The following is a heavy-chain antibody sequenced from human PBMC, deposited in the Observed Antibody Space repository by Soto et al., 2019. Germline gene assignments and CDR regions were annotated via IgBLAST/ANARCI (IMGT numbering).Heavy chain of an antibody. CDR1: GFLFSSHW. CDR2: INGDGSVT. V-gene: IGHV3-74*01. J-gene: IGHJ4*02. Sequence: GGSLRLSCAVSGFLFSSHWMTWVRQAPGKGLVWVSRINGDGSVTNYADSVKGRFTISRDNSKNTLYLQMNSLRAEDTAVYYCARDLYSSGWSDYWGQGTLVTVS. D-gene: IGHD6-19*01. CDR3: ARDLYSSGWSDY.